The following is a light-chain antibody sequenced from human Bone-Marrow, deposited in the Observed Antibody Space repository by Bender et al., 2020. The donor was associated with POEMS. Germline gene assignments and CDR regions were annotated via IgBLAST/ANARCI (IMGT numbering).Light chain of an antibody. CDR2: QDN. CDR3: QAWDSTATYV. Sequence: SSELTQDPAVSVALGQTVRVTCQGDSLRSYYASWYLQKPGQSPVVVISQDNKRPSGIPERFSGSISGNTATLTISGTQAMDEADYYCQAWDSTATYVFGTGTKLTVL. CDR1: SLRSYY. J-gene: IGLJ1*01. V-gene: IGLV3-19*01.